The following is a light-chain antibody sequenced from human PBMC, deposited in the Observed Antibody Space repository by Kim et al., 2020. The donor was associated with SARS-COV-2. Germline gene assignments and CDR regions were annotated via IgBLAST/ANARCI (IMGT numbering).Light chain of an antibody. CDR3: QQYDNLPPLT. Sequence: DIQMTQSPSSLSASVGDRVTITCQASQDISNYLNWYQQKPGKAPKLPIYDASNLETGVPSRFSGSGSGTDFTFTISSLQPEDIATYYCQQYDNLPPLTFGGGTKVDIK. CDR1: QDISNY. CDR2: DAS. V-gene: IGKV1-33*01. J-gene: IGKJ4*01.